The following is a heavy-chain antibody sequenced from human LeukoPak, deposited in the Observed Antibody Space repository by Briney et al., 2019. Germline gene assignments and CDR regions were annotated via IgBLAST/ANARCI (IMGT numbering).Heavy chain of an antibody. D-gene: IGHD3-10*01. V-gene: IGHV3-21*01. Sequence: PGGSLRLSCAASGFTFSDYSMNWVRQAPGKGLEWVSSIISSSTYIFYADSVKGRFTISRDYAKNSLYLQMNSLRAEDTAVYFCARGQGVYASGSYPFDDWGQGTQVTVSS. CDR3: ARGQGVYASGSYPFDD. CDR2: IISSSTYI. J-gene: IGHJ4*02. CDR1: GFTFSDYS.